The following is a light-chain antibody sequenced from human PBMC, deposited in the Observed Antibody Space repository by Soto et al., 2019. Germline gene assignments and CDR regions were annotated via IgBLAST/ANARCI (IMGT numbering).Light chain of an antibody. J-gene: IGKJ4*01. Sequence: EIVMTQSPATLSVSPGERATLSCRASQSVSSNLACYQQKPGQDPRLLIYGASTRATGIPARFSGSGSGTEFTLTISSLQYEDFAVYYCQQYNKWPQLTFGGGTKVEIK. CDR3: QQYNKWPQLT. CDR2: GAS. V-gene: IGKV3-15*01. CDR1: QSVSSN.